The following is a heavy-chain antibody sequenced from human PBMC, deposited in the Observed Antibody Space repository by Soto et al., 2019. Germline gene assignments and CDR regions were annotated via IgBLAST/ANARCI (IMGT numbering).Heavy chain of an antibody. CDR1: GESFSNHY. Sequence: SETLSLTCAVYGESFSNHYWTWIRQSPGKGLEWVGEINYSGSTRYNWSLGSRVTISVDTSKNQFSLMVTSVTAEDTAVYYCARGVVYRDVGLAYGIDVWGQGTTVTVSS. CDR2: INYSGST. V-gene: IGHV4-34*01. CDR3: ARGVVYRDVGLAYGIDV. D-gene: IGHD3-22*01. J-gene: IGHJ6*02.